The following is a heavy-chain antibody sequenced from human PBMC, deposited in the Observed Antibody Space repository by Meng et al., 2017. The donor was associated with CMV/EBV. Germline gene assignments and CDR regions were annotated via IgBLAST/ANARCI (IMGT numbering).Heavy chain of an antibody. CDR1: GYTFTSYY. Sequence: ASVKVSCKASGYTFTSYYMHWVRQAPGQGLEWMGIINPSGGSASYAQKFQGRVTMTRDTSTSTVYMELSSLRSEDTAVYYCARDPGYCSSTSCYTGGAYDYWDQGTLVTVSS. D-gene: IGHD2-2*02. V-gene: IGHV1-46*01. CDR3: ARDPGYCSSTSCYTGGAYDY. CDR2: INPSGGSA. J-gene: IGHJ4*02.